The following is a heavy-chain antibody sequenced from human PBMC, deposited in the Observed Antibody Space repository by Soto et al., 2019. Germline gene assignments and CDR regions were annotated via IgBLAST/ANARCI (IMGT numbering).Heavy chain of an antibody. V-gene: IGHV1-2*02. D-gene: IGHD6-13*01. CDR3: ARGYSSSWYLRNY. J-gene: IGHJ4*01. CDR2: INPNSGGT. CDR1: GQTFTGYY. Sequence: ASVKVSFKACGQTFTGYYMHWVRQAPGQGLEWMGWINPNSGGTNYAQKFQGRVTMTRDTSISTAYMELSRLRSDDTAVYYCARGYSSSWYLRNYWGQGTLVTVSS.